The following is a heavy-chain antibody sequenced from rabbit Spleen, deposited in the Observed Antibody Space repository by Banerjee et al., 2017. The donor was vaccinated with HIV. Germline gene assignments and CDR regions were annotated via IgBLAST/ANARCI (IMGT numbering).Heavy chain of an antibody. Sequence: QSLEESGGDLVKPGASLTLTCTASGFSFSSSYYMCWVRQAPGKGLECIACIYAGSSDSTYYANWAKGRFTISKASSTTVTLQMTSLTAADTATYFCARDAAGREDFNLWGQGTLVTVS. CDR1: GFSFSSSYY. CDR3: ARDAAGREDFNL. D-gene: IGHD4-1*01. J-gene: IGHJ4*01. CDR2: IYAGSSDST. V-gene: IGHV1S40*01.